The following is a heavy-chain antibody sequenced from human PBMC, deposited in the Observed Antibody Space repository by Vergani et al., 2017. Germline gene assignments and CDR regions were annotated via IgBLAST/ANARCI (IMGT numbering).Heavy chain of an antibody. CDR1: GDSISSGVYY. CDR2: IYSTGST. V-gene: IGHV4-31*03. CDR3: ARMGGYDEGDAFRIGYFDS. Sequence: QVQLQESGPGLVKPSQTLSLTCSVSGDSISSGVYYWNWIRQHPGKGLEWIGYIYSTGSTHHNPSLRRRINMSVDTSKNQFSLKLKSVTAEDTAMYYCARMGGYDEGDAFRIGYFDSWGPGILVTVSS. D-gene: IGHD3-22*01. J-gene: IGHJ4*02.